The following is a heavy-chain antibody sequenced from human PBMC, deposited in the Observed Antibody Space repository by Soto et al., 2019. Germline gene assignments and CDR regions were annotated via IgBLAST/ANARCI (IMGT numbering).Heavy chain of an antibody. Sequence: GSGPTLVNPTQTLTLTCTVSGSSLMTNGVGVGWFRQPPGKALEWLALIYRDDDRRYRPSLKSRLTITKDTSKNQVVLTMTNMDPVDTATYYCAHRLGYSSSFGDFDYWGQGTLVTVSS. J-gene: IGHJ4*02. CDR1: GSSLMTNGVG. CDR2: IYRDDDR. CDR3: AHRLGYSSSFGDFDY. D-gene: IGHD6-13*01. V-gene: IGHV2-5*02.